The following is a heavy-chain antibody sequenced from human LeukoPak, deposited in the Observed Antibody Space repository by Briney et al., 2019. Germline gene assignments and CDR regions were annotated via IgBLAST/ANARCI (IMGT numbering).Heavy chain of an antibody. V-gene: IGHV3-30*02. CDR2: TRHDGTTQ. CDR1: GFTFRTYG. J-gene: IGHJ4*02. D-gene: IGHD4-17*01. Sequence: PGGSLRLSCESSGFTFRTYGMYWVRHTPGKGLEWVAFTRHDGTTQYYGDSVKGRFTISRDNSKNTLYLQMNNLRTDDTGVYYCAQGWTTVTVAVPPSDYWGQGTLVTVSS. CDR3: AQGWTTVTVAVPPSDY.